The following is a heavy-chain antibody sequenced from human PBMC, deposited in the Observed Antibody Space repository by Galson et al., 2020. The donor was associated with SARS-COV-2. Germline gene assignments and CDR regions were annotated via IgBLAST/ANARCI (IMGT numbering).Heavy chain of an antibody. CDR2: ISGRGGST. CDR3: AKHPAYYYDSSLYYYFDY. J-gene: IGHJ4*02. Sequence: GGSLRLSCAASGFTFSNSAMSWVRQAPGRGLEWVSGISGRGGSTHYADSPKGRFTISRDNSKNTLYLQMNSLRAEDTAVYYCAKHPAYYYDSSLYYYFDYWGQGTLVTVSS. D-gene: IGHD3-22*01. V-gene: IGHV3-23*01. CDR1: GFTFSNSA.